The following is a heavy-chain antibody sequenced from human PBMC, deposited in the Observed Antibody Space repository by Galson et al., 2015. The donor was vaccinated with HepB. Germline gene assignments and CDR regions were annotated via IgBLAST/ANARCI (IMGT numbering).Heavy chain of an antibody. Sequence: SLRLSCAAPGFTFSSYWMHWVRHAPGKGLVWVSRINGGGSITTYADSVKGRFTISRDNAKNTLYLEMNSLRVEDTAVYYCVRDYQGGFDYWGQGTLVTVSS. CDR1: GFTFSSYW. CDR3: VRDYQGGFDY. J-gene: IGHJ4*02. V-gene: IGHV3-74*01. CDR2: INGGGSIT. D-gene: IGHD2-2*01.